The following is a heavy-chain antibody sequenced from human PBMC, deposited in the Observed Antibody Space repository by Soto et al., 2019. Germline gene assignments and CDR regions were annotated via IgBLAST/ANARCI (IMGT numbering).Heavy chain of an antibody. CDR3: ARDRDYDFWSGPFDY. J-gene: IGHJ4*02. CDR1: GYTFTSYA. D-gene: IGHD3-3*01. V-gene: IGHV1-3*01. Sequence: QVQLVQSGAEVKKPGASVKVSCKASGYTFTSYAMHWVRQAPGQRLEWMGWINAGNGNTKYSQTFQGRVTITRDTSASTAYMELSRLRSEDTAVYYCARDRDYDFWSGPFDYWGQGTLVTVSS. CDR2: INAGNGNT.